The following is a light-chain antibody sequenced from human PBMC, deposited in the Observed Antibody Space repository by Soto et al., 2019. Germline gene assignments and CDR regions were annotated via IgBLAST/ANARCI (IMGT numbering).Light chain of an antibody. Sequence: QTVVTQEPSFSVSPGGTVTLTCGLSSGSVSTNYYPSWYQQTPGQAPRTLIYSTNTRSSGVPDRFSGSILGNKAALTITGAQADDEADYYCVLYMGSGSVVFGGGTKFTVL. J-gene: IGLJ2*01. CDR2: STN. CDR1: SGSVSTNYY. V-gene: IGLV8-61*01. CDR3: VLYMGSGSVV.